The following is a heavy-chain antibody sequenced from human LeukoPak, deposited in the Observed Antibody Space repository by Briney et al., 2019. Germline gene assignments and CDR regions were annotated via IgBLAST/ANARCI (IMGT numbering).Heavy chain of an antibody. CDR3: ARGGGSYGDYSLWLGY. J-gene: IGHJ4*02. CDR1: GYTFSGYV. CDR2: ISAYSGNT. V-gene: IGHV1-18*01. D-gene: IGHD4-17*01. Sequence: ASVKVSCKASGYTFSGYVFSWVRQAPGQGLEWMGWISAYSGNTKYAQKYQARVTLTTDTSTSTAYMELRSLRSDDTAVYYCARGGGSYGDYSLWLGYWGQGTLVTVSS.